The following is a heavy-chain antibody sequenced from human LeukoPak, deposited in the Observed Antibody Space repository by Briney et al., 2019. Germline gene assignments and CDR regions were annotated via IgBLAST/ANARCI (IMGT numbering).Heavy chain of an antibody. D-gene: IGHD6-13*01. CDR1: GGSISSSSYY. J-gene: IGHJ6*03. CDR2: IYYSGST. Sequence: SETLSLTCTVSGGSISSSSYYWGWIRQPPGKGLERIGSIYYSGSTYYNPSLKSRVTISVDTSKNQFSLKLSSVTAADTAVYYCASLNSKNYGSSWYHYYYYYMDVWGKGTTVTISS. V-gene: IGHV4-39*01. CDR3: ASLNSKNYGSSWYHYYYYYMDV.